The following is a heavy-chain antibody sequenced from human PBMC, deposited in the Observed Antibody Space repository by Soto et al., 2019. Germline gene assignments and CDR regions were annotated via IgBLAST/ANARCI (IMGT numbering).Heavy chain of an antibody. Sequence: PSETLSLTCTVSGGSISSYYWSWIRQPPGKGLEWIGYIYHSGSSNYNPSLKSRVTILLDTSKNQLSLKLSSVTAADTAVYYCARQVGATFPFDYWGQGTLVTVSS. V-gene: IGHV4-59*08. CDR1: GGSISSYY. CDR3: ARQVGATFPFDY. D-gene: IGHD1-26*01. CDR2: IYHSGSS. J-gene: IGHJ4*02.